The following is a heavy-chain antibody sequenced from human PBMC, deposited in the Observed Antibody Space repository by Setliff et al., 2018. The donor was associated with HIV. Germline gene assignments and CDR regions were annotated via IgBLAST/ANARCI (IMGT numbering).Heavy chain of an antibody. CDR3: ARGYYDILTGYGFNAFDI. CDR1: GGSFSSGSYS. V-gene: IGHV4-30-2*01. CDR2: IYHSGST. D-gene: IGHD3-9*01. J-gene: IGHJ3*02. Sequence: SETLSLTCAVSGGSFSSGSYSWSWIRQPPGKGLEWIGYIYHSGSTYSNPSLKRRVSMSVDRSKNQFSLKLSSVTAADTAVYYCARGYYDILTGYGFNAFDIWGQGTVVTVSS.